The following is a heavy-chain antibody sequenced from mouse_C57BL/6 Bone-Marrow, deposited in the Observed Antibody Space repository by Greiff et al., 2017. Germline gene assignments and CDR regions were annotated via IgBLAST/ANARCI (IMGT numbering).Heavy chain of an antibody. CDR2: IWRGGST. J-gene: IGHJ4*01. D-gene: IGHD1-1*01. V-gene: IGHV2-5*01. CDR1: GFSLTSYG. CDR3: AKKDYYGSSYAMDY. Sequence: QVQLQQSGPGLVQPSQSLSITCTVSGFSLTSYGVHWVRQSPGKGLEWLGVIWRGGSTDYNAAFMSRLSITKDNSNSQVFFKMNSLQADDTTIYYCAKKDYYGSSYAMDYWGQGTSVTVSS.